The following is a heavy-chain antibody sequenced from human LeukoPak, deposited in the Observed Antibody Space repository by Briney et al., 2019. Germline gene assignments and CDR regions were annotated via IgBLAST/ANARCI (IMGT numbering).Heavy chain of an antibody. CDR1: GGSISSSSYY. D-gene: IGHD5-18*01. Sequence: PSETLSLTCTVSGGSISSSSYYWGWIRQPPGKGLEWIGRIYYSGSTYYNPSLKSRVTISVDTSKNQFSLKLSSVTAADTAVYYCARLHSASLQLSIVNWFDPWGQGTLVIVSS. V-gene: IGHV4-39*01. CDR2: IYYSGST. J-gene: IGHJ5*02. CDR3: ARLHSASLQLSIVNWFDP.